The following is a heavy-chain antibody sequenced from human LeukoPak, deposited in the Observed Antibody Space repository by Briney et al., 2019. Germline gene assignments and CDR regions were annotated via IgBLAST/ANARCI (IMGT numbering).Heavy chain of an antibody. CDR3: ARGSAGWYSIDY. D-gene: IGHD6-19*01. J-gene: IGHJ4*02. CDR2: IYSSGTT. Sequence: SGTLSLTCTVSGGSINNYYWSWIRQPAGEGLEWIGRIYSSGTTNSSPSLKSRVTMSVDTSKNQFSLKLSSVTAADTAVYYCARGSAGWYSIDYWGQGILVTVSS. V-gene: IGHV4-4*07. CDR1: GGSINNYY.